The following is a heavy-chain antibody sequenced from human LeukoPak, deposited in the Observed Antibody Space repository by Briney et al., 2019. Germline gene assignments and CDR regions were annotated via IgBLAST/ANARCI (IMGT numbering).Heavy chain of an antibody. Sequence: ASVKVSCKASGYTFTSYYMHWVRQAPGQGLEWMGIINPSGGSTSYAQKFQGRVTISVDTSKNQFSLKLSSVTAADTAVYYCARGYSSGWYYFDYWGQGTLVTVSS. CDR1: GYTFTSYY. V-gene: IGHV1-46*01. J-gene: IGHJ4*02. D-gene: IGHD6-19*01. CDR3: ARGYSSGWYYFDY. CDR2: INPSGGST.